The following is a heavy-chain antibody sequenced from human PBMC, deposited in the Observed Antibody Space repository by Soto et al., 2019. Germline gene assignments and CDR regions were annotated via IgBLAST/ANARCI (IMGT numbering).Heavy chain of an antibody. J-gene: IGHJ4*02. V-gene: IGHV3-48*01. CDR3: ARDVGLKSGGSGY. D-gene: IGHD2-15*01. CDR1: GFTFSSYS. Sequence: EVQLVESGGGLVQPGGSLRLSCAASGFTFSSYSMNWVRQAPGKGLEWVSYISSSSSTIYYADSVKGRFTISRDNAKNSLYLQMNSLRAEDTAVYYCARDVGLKSGGSGYWGQGTLVTVSS. CDR2: ISSSSSTI.